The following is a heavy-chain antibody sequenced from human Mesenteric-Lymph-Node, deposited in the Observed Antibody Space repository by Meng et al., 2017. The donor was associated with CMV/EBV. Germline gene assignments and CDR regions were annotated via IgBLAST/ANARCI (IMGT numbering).Heavy chain of an antibody. Sequence: GESLKISCVASGLTVSNNYMTWVRQAPGKGLEWVSIIHSGGITYYADYVKGQFTISRDNSKNTVYLQMNSLRAEDTAVYYCATHYSGTYSIDYWGQGTLVTVSS. CDR3: ATHYSGTYSIDY. CDR1: GLTVSNNY. D-gene: IGHD1-26*01. CDR2: IHSGGIT. J-gene: IGHJ4*02. V-gene: IGHV3-53*01.